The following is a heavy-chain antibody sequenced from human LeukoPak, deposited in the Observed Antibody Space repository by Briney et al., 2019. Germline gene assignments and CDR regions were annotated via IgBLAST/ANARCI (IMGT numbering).Heavy chain of an antibody. Sequence: GGSLRLSRAASGFTFSSYAMHWVRQAPGKGLEWVAVISYDGSNKYYADSVKGRFTISRDNSKNTLYLQMNSLRAEDTAVYYCARSRDFDYWGQGTLVTVSS. D-gene: IGHD6-6*01. J-gene: IGHJ4*02. CDR3: ARSRDFDY. CDR2: ISYDGSNK. CDR1: GFTFSSYA. V-gene: IGHV3-30-3*01.